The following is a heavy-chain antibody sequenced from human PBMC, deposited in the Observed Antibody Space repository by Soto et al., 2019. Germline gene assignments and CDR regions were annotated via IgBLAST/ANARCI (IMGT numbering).Heavy chain of an antibody. CDR3: ARDGGRHSGGIDY. CDR1: GGTFSSYS. Sequence: QVQLVQSGAEVKKPGSSVKVSCKASGGTFSSYSINWVRQAPGQGLEWMGEIIPIFGTANYAQKFQGRVTITADEAKSPAYMELSSPRSEDTAVYYCARDGGRHSGGIDYWGQGTLVTVSS. CDR2: IIPIFGTA. J-gene: IGHJ4*02. D-gene: IGHD1-26*01. V-gene: IGHV1-69*01.